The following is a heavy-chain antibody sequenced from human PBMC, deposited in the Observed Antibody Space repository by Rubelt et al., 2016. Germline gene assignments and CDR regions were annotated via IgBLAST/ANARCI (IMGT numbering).Heavy chain of an antibody. CDR1: GFTFSDHY. CDR2: TRNKANGYTT. Sequence: GGGLVQPGESLRLSCVASGFTFSDHYMDWDRQAPGKGLEWVGRTRNKANGYTTEYAASVRGRFTISRDDSKSIAYLQMNSLKIEDTAVYYCTRGSYGYWGQGTLVTVSS. D-gene: IGHD5-18*01. V-gene: IGHV3-72*01. CDR3: TRGSYGY. J-gene: IGHJ4*02.